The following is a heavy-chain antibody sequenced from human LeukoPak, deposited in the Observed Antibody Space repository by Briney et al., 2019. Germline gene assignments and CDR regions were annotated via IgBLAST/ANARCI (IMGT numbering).Heavy chain of an antibody. D-gene: IGHD3-22*01. V-gene: IGHV3-30*04. Sequence: AGGSLRLSCAASGFTFSSFSLHWVRQAPGKGLEWVAIISYDGSNKYYAGSVKGRFTISRDDSKSIAYLQMNSLKTEDTAVYYCTRLTNYDSSGPPINNWGQGTLVTVSS. J-gene: IGHJ4*02. CDR2: ISYDGSNK. CDR1: GFTFSSFS. CDR3: TRLTNYDSSGPPINN.